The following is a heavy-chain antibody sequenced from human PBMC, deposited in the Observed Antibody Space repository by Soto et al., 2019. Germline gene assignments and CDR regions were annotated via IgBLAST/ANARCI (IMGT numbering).Heavy chain of an antibody. Sequence: QVQLVQSGAEVKKPGSSVKVSCKASVGTVSSYAISWVRQAPGQGLEWMGGIIPIFCTANYAQKFQGRVTINGDTSTTQAYMGLSSLSSEDTAVYYCSREGQGPRGGGWFDPWGQGTLVTVSS. J-gene: IGHJ5*02. CDR2: IIPIFCTA. CDR1: VGTVSSYA. CDR3: SREGQGPRGGGWFDP. D-gene: IGHD3-16*01. V-gene: IGHV1-69*06.